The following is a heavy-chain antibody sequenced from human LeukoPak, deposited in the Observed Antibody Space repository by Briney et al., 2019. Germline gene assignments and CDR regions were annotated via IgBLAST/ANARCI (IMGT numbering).Heavy chain of an antibody. CDR1: GGTFSSYA. D-gene: IGHD5-24*01. J-gene: IGHJ4*02. Sequence: ASVKVSCKASGGTFSSYAISWVRQAPGQGLEWMGWISAYNGNTNYAQKLQGRVTITTDTTTSTAYMELRSLRSDDTAVYYCARGIRRDGYNYGWGQGTLVNVSS. V-gene: IGHV1-18*01. CDR3: ARGIRRDGYNYG. CDR2: ISAYNGNT.